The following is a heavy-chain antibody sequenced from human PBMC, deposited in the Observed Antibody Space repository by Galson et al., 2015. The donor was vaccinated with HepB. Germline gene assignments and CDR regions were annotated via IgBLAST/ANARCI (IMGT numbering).Heavy chain of an antibody. CDR2: INPGGGNT. Sequence: SVKVSCKASGYTFTTYYMHWVRQAPGQGLEWMGIINPGGGNTNYAQKFQGRVTMTRDTSTSTVYMELSSLRSEDTAVYYCVRDANWGPQDYFDYWGQGTLVTVSS. CDR1: GYTFTTYY. CDR3: VRDANWGPQDYFDY. D-gene: IGHD7-27*01. J-gene: IGHJ4*02. V-gene: IGHV1-46*01.